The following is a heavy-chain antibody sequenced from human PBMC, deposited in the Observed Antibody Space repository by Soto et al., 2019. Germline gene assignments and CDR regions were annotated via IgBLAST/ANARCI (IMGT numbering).Heavy chain of an antibody. V-gene: IGHV4-59*12. CDR3: ARDRLRGFVDY. D-gene: IGHD5-12*01. J-gene: IGHJ4*02. Sequence: SETLSLTCTVSGGSISSYYWGWIRQPPGKGLEWIGYIYYSGSTNYNPSLKSRVTISVDRSKNQFSLKLSSVTAADTAVYYCARDRLRGFVDYWGQGTLVTVSS. CDR2: IYYSGST. CDR1: GGSISSYY.